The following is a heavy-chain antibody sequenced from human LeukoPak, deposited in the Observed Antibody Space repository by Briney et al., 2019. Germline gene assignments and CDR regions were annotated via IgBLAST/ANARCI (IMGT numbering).Heavy chain of an antibody. V-gene: IGHV3-15*01. CDR2: IKSKTDGGTT. CDR3: TAWYDYVWGSYPPNFDY. CDR1: GFTFSNAW. J-gene: IGHJ4*02. Sequence: GGSLRLSCAASGFTFSNAWMSWVRQAPGKGVEWVGRIKSKTDGGTTDYAAPVKGRFTISRDDSKNTLYLQMNSLKTGDTAVYYCTAWYDYVWGSYPPNFDYWGQGTLVTVSS. D-gene: IGHD3-16*02.